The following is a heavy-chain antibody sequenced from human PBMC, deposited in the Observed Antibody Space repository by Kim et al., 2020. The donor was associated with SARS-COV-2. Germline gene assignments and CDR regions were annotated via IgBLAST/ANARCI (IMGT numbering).Heavy chain of an antibody. J-gene: IGHJ4*01. CDR3: ARNGGGNYGDLDFDY. D-gene: IGHD4-17*01. CDR2: ISYDGSNK. Sequence: GGSLRLSCAASGFTFSSYGMHWVRQAPGKGLEWVAVISYDGSNKYYADSVKGRFTTSRDNSKNTSYLQMNSPRAEDTAVYYCARNGGGNYGDLDFDYWR. V-gene: IGHV3-33*05. CDR1: GFTFSSYG.